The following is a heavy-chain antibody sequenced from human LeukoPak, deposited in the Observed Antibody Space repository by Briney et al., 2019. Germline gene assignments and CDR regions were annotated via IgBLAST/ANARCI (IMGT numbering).Heavy chain of an antibody. CDR2: MYYSGSI. V-gene: IGHV4-39*07. J-gene: IGHJ5*02. CDR1: GGSISSSSYY. CDR3: ARDSAGPGSYPKKNWNNASEWFDA. Sequence: SETLSLTCTVSGGSISSSSYYWGWIRQPPGKGLDWIGIMYYSGSIYYNPSLKSRVTISVDTSKNQFSLKPSSVTAAATVVYYCARDSAGPGSYPKKNWNNASEWFDAWGQGTPVTVSS. D-gene: IGHD1/OR15-1a*01.